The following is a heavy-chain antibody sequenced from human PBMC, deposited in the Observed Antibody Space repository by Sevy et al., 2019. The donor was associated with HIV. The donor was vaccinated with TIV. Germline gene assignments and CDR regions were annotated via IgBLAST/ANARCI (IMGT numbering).Heavy chain of an antibody. CDR1: GGSISSSNW. CDR3: ARVYYDYVWGSSLFDY. Sequence: SETLSLTCAVSGGSISSSNWWSWVRQPPGKGLEWIGEIYHSGSTNYNPSLKSRVTISVDKSKNQFSLKLSSVTAADTAVYYFARVYYDYVWGSSLFDYWGQGTLVTVSS. V-gene: IGHV4-4*02. D-gene: IGHD3-16*01. J-gene: IGHJ4*02. CDR2: IYHSGST.